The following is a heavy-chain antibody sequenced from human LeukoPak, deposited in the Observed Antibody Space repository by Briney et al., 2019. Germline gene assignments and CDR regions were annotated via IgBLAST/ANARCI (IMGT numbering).Heavy chain of an antibody. CDR3: AKDSPSYDFWSGYSPDSSGLYPNY. CDR2: ISGSGGST. D-gene: IGHD3-3*01. V-gene: IGHV3-23*01. Sequence: GGSLRLSCAASGFTFSSYAMSWVRQAPGKGLEWVSAISGSGGSTYYADSVKGRFTISRDNSKNTPYLQMNSLRAEDTAVYYCAKDSPSYDFWSGYSPDSSGLYPNYWGQGTLVTVSS. J-gene: IGHJ4*02. CDR1: GFTFSSYA.